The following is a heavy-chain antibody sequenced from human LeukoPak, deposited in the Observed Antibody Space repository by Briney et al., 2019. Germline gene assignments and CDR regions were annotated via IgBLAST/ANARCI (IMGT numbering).Heavy chain of an antibody. CDR2: IYYNGRT. CDR1: GGSISSYY. V-gene: IGHV4-59*04. CDR3: ARYPTAMVSFDY. D-gene: IGHD5-18*01. J-gene: IGHJ4*02. Sequence: SETLSLTCTVSGGSISSYYWSWIRQPPGKGLEWIGSIYYNGRTSYNPSLKSRVTISVDTSKNQFSLRLSFVTAADTAVYYCARYPTAMVSFDYWGQGTLVTVSS.